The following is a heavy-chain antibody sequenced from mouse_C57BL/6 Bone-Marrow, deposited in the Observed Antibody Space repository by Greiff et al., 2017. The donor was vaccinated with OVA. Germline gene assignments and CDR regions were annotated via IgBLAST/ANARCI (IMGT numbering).Heavy chain of an antibody. CDR2: ISYDGSN. V-gene: IGHV3-6*01. CDR3: AREGDYYGSSFDWYFDV. J-gene: IGHJ1*03. D-gene: IGHD1-1*01. Sequence: EVKLQESGPGLVKPSQSLSLTCSVTGYSITSGYYWNWIRQFPGNKLEWMGYISYDGSNNYNPSLKNRISITRDTSKNQFFLKLNSVTTEDTATYYCAREGDYYGSSFDWYFDVWGTGTTVTVSS. CDR1: GYSITSGYY.